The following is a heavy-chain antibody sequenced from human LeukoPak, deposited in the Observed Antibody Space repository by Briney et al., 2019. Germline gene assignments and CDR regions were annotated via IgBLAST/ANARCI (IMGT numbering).Heavy chain of an antibody. J-gene: IGHJ4*02. CDR2: IYYSGNT. V-gene: IGHV4-59*01. CDR1: GGSISNYY. D-gene: IGHD2-15*01. Sequence: SETLSLACTVSGGSISNYYWSWLRQPPGKGLEWIGYIYYSGNTNYNPSLKSRVTISVDTSKNQFSLKLSSVTAADTAVYYCATRSTGVAATFDSWGQGALVTVSS. CDR3: ATRSTGVAATFDS.